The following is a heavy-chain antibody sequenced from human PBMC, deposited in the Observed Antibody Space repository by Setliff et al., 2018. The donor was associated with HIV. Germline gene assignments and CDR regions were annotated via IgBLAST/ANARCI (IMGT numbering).Heavy chain of an antibody. J-gene: IGHJ5*02. CDR3: ARVPSAGVRGRPDLYHWFDP. V-gene: IGHV4-4*08. CDR2: IETTGTF. CDR1: GDSIRSQF. Sequence: SETLSLTCNLSGDSIRSQFWTWIRQTPGKGLEWISFIETTGTFNYSPSLKSRVSISLDPSRSQFSLTLRSVTAADTAVYYCARVPSAGVRGRPDLYHWFDPWGQGTLVTVSS. D-gene: IGHD3-3*01.